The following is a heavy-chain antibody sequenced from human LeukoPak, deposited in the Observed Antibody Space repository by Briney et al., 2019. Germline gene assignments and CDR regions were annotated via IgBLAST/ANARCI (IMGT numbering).Heavy chain of an antibody. CDR3: ASTPGYQINYYYYYMDV. CDR2: IKQDGSEK. V-gene: IGHV3-7*01. J-gene: IGHJ6*03. CDR1: GFTFSSYW. D-gene: IGHD2-2*01. Sequence: GGSLRLSCAASGFTFSSYWMSWVRQAPGKGLEWVANIKQDGSEKYYVDSVKGRFTISRDNAKNSLYLQMNSLRAEDTAVYYCASTPGYQINYYYYYMDVWVKGTTVTVSS.